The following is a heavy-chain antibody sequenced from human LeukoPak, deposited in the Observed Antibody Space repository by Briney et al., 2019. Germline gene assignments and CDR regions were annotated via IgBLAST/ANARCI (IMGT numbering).Heavy chain of an antibody. J-gene: IGHJ6*03. CDR3: ARGRVSSSTWYSPYYYYFYIDV. V-gene: IGHV4-59*01. CDR2: VDQTGST. D-gene: IGHD1-1*01. CDR1: DDSITTYY. Sequence: SETLFLTCSVSDDSITTYYLTWIRQPPGKGLEWIGYVDQTGSTNFNLCLNGRVRISKDTTKNLFSLRLRSVTAADTAVYFCARGRVSSSTWYSPYYYYFYIDVWGKGTTVTASS.